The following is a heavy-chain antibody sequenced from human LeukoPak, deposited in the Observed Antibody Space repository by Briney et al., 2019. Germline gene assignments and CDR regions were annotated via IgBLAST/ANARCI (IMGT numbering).Heavy chain of an antibody. CDR3: ARDPPGIAASGSYV. J-gene: IGHJ4*02. Sequence: GGSLRLSCAVSGFTVGNNYMCWLRQAPGKGLEWVSLIYSVGTTSYSDSVQGRFTISRDSSQNTLYLQMNSLRVEDTAVYYCARDPPGIAASGSYVWGRGTLVTVSS. V-gene: IGHV3-66*01. D-gene: IGHD6-13*01. CDR2: IYSVGTT. CDR1: GFTVGNNY.